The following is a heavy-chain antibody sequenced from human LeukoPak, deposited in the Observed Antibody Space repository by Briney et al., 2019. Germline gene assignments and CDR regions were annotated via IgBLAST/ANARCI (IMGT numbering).Heavy chain of an antibody. V-gene: IGHV3-48*03. CDR1: GFTFSSYE. D-gene: IGHD4-17*01. Sequence: PGGSLRLSCAASGFTFSSYEMNWVRQAPGKGLEWVSYISSSGSTIYYADSVKGRFTISRDNAKNSLYLQMNSLRAEDTAVYYCAREVLISGGYGDYGWFDPWGQGTLVTVSS. J-gene: IGHJ5*02. CDR2: ISSSGSTI. CDR3: AREVLISGGYGDYGWFDP.